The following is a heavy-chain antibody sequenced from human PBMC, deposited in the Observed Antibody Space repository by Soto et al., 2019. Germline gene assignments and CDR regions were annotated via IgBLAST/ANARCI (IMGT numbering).Heavy chain of an antibody. CDR3: ARDLDTAMITVFDY. CDR1: GGTFSSET. D-gene: IGHD5-18*01. Sequence: QVQLVQSGGDVKKPGSAVKVSCKVSGGTFSSETINWVRQAPGQRLEWMGRIIPILGVADYAQKFQGRVTITADKSTTTAYMEVRSLRSEDTAVYYCARDLDTAMITVFDYWGQGSLVTVSA. CDR2: IIPILGVA. V-gene: IGHV1-69*08. J-gene: IGHJ4*02.